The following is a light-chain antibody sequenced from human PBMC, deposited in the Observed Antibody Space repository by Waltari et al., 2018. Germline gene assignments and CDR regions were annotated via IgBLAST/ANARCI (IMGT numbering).Light chain of an antibody. CDR1: QSVSNS. J-gene: IGKJ5*01. V-gene: IGKV3-11*01. CDR2: DAS. CDR3: QLRTGWPMT. Sequence: EVVLTQSPATLSLSPGERAPLSCRASQSVSNSLAWYRQKPGQAPSLLIYDASTRAAGIPGRFSGSGSGTDFTLTISSLEPEDFAVYYCQLRTGWPMTFGQGTRLEIK.